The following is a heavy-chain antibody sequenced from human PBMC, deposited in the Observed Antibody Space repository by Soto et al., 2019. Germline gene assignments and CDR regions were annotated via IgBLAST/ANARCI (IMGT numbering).Heavy chain of an antibody. CDR3: ARELNRGLGNFDL. J-gene: IGHJ4*02. D-gene: IGHD5-12*01. CDR1: GYTFTGYH. Sequence: ASVKGSCKASGYTFTGYHMRWVRQAPGQGLEWMGWINPKSGVTNYAQRFQGRVTMTMDTSMSTAYMELTSLRYDDKAVFYCARELNRGLGNFDLWGQGTLVTVSS. V-gene: IGHV1-2*02. CDR2: INPKSGVT.